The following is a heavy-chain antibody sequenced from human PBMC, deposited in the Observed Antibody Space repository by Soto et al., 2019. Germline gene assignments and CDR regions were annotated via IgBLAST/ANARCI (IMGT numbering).Heavy chain of an antibody. CDR2: IIPIFGTA. V-gene: IGHV1-69*13. CDR3: ARDRGSLGWVYFDY. D-gene: IGHD3-16*01. CDR1: GGTFSSYA. J-gene: IGHJ4*02. Sequence: ASVKVSCKASGGTFSSYAISWVRQAPGQGLEWMGGIIPIFGTANYAQKFQGRVTITADESTSTAYMELSSLRSEDTAVYYCARDRGSLGWVYFDYWGQGTLVTVSS.